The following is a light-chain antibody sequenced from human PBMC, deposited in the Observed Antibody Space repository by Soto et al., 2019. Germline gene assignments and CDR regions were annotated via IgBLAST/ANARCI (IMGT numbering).Light chain of an antibody. Sequence: EIVLTQSPGTLSLSPGERATLSCRASQSFSSSYLAWYQQQPGQAPRLLIYGASSRATGIPDRFSGSGSGTDFTLTISRLEPEDFAVYYCQQYGSSPFTFCPGTKVDIK. CDR2: GAS. CDR3: QQYGSSPFT. V-gene: IGKV3-20*01. J-gene: IGKJ3*01. CDR1: QSFSSSY.